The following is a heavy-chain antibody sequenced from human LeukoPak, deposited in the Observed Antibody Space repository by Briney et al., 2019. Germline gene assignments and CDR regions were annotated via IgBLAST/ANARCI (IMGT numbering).Heavy chain of an antibody. D-gene: IGHD4-11*01. CDR2: ISDYNGNT. Sequence: GSSVKVSCKASGYTFTSYGISWVRQAPGQGLEWMGWISDYNGNTNYAQKLQGRVTMTTDTSTSTAYMELRSLRSDDTAVYYCARDLYRDSLPMSWFDPWGQGTLVTVSS. CDR3: ARDLYRDSLPMSWFDP. V-gene: IGHV1-18*01. CDR1: GYTFTSYG. J-gene: IGHJ5*02.